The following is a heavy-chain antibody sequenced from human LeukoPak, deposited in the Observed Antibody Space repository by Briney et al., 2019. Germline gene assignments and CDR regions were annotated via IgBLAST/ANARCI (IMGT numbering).Heavy chain of an antibody. Sequence: GGSLRLSCEASGFTFSSYAMSWVRQAPGKGLEWVSVISGSGDSTYYADSVEGRCTISRDNSKDALYLQMNSLRDEDTAVYYCARVGYSGYDYDYWGQGTLVTVSS. CDR2: ISGSGDST. D-gene: IGHD5-12*01. V-gene: IGHV3-23*01. CDR3: ARVGYSGYDYDY. CDR1: GFTFSSYA. J-gene: IGHJ4*02.